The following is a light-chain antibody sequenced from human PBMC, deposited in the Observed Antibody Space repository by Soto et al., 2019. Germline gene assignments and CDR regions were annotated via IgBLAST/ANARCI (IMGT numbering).Light chain of an antibody. CDR3: QHYKTWPLS. J-gene: IGKJ4*01. V-gene: IGKV3-20*01. Sequence: EIVLTQSPGTLSLSPGERATLSCRASQSVSSSYLAWYQQKPGQAPRLLIYGASSRATGIPDRFSGSGSGTEFTLTISSLQSEDFGIYYCQHYKTWPLSFGGGTKVDIK. CDR1: QSVSSSY. CDR2: GAS.